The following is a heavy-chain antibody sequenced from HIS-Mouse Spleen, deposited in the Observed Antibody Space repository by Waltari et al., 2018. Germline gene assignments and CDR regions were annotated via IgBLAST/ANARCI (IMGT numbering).Heavy chain of an antibody. CDR2: MKPNSGNT. CDR3: ARGHDYSNYFDY. CDR1: GYTFTSYD. D-gene: IGHD4-4*01. V-gene: IGHV1-8*01. Sequence: QVQLVQSGAEVKKPGASVKVSCKASGYTFTSYDINWVRQATGQGLEWMGWMKPNSGNTGDAQKFQGRVNMTRNTSISTAYMELSSLRSEDTAVYYCARGHDYSNYFDYWGQGTLVTVSS. J-gene: IGHJ4*02.